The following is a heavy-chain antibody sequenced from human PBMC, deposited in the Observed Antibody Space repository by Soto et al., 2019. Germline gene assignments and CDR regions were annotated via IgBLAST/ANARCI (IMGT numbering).Heavy chain of an antibody. D-gene: IGHD6-19*01. J-gene: IGHJ4*02. CDR2: IRAHNENT. Sequence: QIQLVQSGAEVKKPGASMKVSCKSSGYTFTSYAVTWVRQAPGQGLEWMGWIRAHNENTNYAQKLQGKDTITTETTTSAAYMEMRSLRSDDTAVYYCARVNNSAWAGPDLDYWGQGTLVTVSS. CDR3: ARVNNSAWAGPDLDY. CDR1: GYTFTSYA. V-gene: IGHV1-18*01.